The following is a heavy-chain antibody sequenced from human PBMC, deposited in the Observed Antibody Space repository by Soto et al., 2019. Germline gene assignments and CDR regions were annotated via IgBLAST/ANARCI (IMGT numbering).Heavy chain of an antibody. J-gene: IGHJ3*02. CDR1: GGTFSTYS. Sequence: QVQLVQSGAEVKKPGSSVTVSCKASGGTFSTYSISWVRQAPGQGLEWMGGIIPLFDAAIYAQKFQGRVTISADEATSTAYMELSRLRSDDTAAYYCARDGGGIKGTMVRGLRHSLDIWGQGTMVTVSS. V-gene: IGHV1-69*01. CDR3: ARDGGGIKGTMVRGLRHSLDI. D-gene: IGHD3-10*01. CDR2: IIPLFDAA.